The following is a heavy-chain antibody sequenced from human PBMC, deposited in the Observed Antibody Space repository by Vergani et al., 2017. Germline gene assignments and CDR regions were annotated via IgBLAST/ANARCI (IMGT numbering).Heavy chain of an antibody. CDR3: ANEGSASRSRGWLDH. CDR2: IQYDGSDI. J-gene: IGHJ4*02. Sequence: QVQLVESGGGVVQPGGSLRLSCVASGFSVSNSGMHWVRQTPGKGLEWVAFIQYDGSDIFYADFVEGRFTISRDNSKNSLYLQMRSLGFDDTAVYYCANEGSASRSRGWLDHWGQGALVTVSS. CDR1: GFSVSNSG. V-gene: IGHV3-30*02. D-gene: IGHD2-15*01.